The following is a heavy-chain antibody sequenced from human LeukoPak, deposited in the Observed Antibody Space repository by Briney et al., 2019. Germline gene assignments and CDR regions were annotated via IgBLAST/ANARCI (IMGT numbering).Heavy chain of an antibody. V-gene: IGHV1-8*01. D-gene: IGHD3-9*01. Sequence: ASVKVSCKASGYTFTSYDINWVRQATGQGLEWMGWMNPNSGNTGYAQKFQGRVTMTRNTSISTAYMELSSLRPEDTAVYYCARVRVILTTMASFSYWGLGTLVTVSS. CDR1: GYTFTSYD. CDR2: MNPNSGNT. CDR3: ARVRVILTTMASFSY. J-gene: IGHJ4*02.